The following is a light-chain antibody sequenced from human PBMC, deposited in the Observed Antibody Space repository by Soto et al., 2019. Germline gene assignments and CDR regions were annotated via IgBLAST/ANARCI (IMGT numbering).Light chain of an antibody. CDR1: QSISGT. CDR3: QQRSNWPPIT. Sequence: EIVMTQSPATLSVSPGERPTLSYMASQSISGTVGWYQQKPGQPPRLLIYGASTRATGIPARFSGGGSATEFTLTISSLEPEDFAVYYCQQRSNWPPITFGQGTRLEIK. V-gene: IGKV3-11*01. CDR2: GAS. J-gene: IGKJ5*01.